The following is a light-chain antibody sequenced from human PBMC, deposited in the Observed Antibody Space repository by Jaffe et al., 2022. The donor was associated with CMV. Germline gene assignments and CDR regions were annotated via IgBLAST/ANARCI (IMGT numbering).Light chain of an antibody. CDR1: SSNIGSHA. J-gene: IGLJ3*02. V-gene: IGLV1-44*01. CDR2: SDD. Sequence: QSVLTQPPSASGTPGQRVTISCSGGSSNIGSHAVTWFQQLPGTAPKLLIYSDDQRPSGVPDRFSGSKSGTSASLAISGLQSEDEADCYCAAWDDSLNGVVFGGGTKLTVL. CDR3: AAWDDSLNGVV.